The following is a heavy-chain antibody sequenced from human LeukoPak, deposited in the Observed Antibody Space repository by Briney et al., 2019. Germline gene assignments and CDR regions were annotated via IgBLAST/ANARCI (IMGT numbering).Heavy chain of an antibody. J-gene: IGHJ3*02. Sequence: GGSLRLSCAASGFTFSSYSMNWVRQAPGKGLEWVSSISSSSSYIYYADSVKGRFTISRDNAKNSLYLQMNSLRAEDTAVYYCAREGVVMDYDSSGYYFAFDIWGQGTMVTVSS. D-gene: IGHD3-22*01. V-gene: IGHV3-21*01. CDR3: AREGVVMDYDSSGYYFAFDI. CDR2: ISSSSSYI. CDR1: GFTFSSYS.